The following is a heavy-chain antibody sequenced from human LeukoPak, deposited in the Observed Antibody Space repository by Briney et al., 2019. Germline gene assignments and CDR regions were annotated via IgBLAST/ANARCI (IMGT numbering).Heavy chain of an antibody. CDR2: MNPNSGNT. CDR3: ARAPSWNYNRYYYYYVDV. D-gene: IGHD1-7*01. J-gene: IGHJ6*03. CDR1: VYTFTNFD. Sequence: ASVKVSCKTSVYTFTNFDINWVRQASGHRLEWMGGMNPNSGNTGYAQKFQGRVTITRNTSISTAYMELSSLRSEDTAVYYCARAPSWNYNRYYYYYVDVWGRGTTVTVSS. V-gene: IGHV1-8*03.